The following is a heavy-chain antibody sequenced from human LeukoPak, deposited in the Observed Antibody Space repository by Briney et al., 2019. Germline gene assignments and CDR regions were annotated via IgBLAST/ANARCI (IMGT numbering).Heavy chain of an antibody. Sequence: GGSLGLSCAASGFTFSSYEMNWVRQAPGKGLEWVSYISSSGSTIYYADSVKGRFTISRDNAKNSLYLQMNSLRAEDTAVYYCAELGITMIGGVWGKGTTVTISS. D-gene: IGHD3-10*02. CDR1: GFTFSSYE. J-gene: IGHJ6*04. V-gene: IGHV3-48*03. CDR3: AELGITMIGGV. CDR2: ISSSGSTI.